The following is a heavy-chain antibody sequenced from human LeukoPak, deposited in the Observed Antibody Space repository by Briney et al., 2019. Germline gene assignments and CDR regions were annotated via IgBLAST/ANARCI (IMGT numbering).Heavy chain of an antibody. J-gene: IGHJ4*02. Sequence: PGGSLRLSCAASGFTFSSYWMSWVRQAPGKGLDGVANIKQDGSEKYYVDSVKGRFTISRDNAKNSLYLQMNSLRAEDTAVYYCARVWGDYDILTGYLDYWGQGTLVTVSS. CDR2: IKQDGSEK. CDR1: GFTFSSYW. CDR3: ARVWGDYDILTGYLDY. D-gene: IGHD3-9*01. V-gene: IGHV3-7*01.